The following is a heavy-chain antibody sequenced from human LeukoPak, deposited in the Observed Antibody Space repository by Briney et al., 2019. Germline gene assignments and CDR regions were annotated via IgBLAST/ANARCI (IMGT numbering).Heavy chain of an antibody. J-gene: IGHJ6*02. D-gene: IGHD4-11*01. CDR3: ARTTVSTYYYYGMDV. V-gene: IGHV1-2*02. CDR1: GYTFTGYY. CDR2: INPNSGGT. Sequence: GASVKVSCKASGYTFTGYYMHWVRQAPGQGLEWMGWINPNSGGTNYAQKFQGRVTMTRNTSISTAYMELSSLRSEDTAVYYCARTTVSTYYYYGMDVWGQGTTVTVSS.